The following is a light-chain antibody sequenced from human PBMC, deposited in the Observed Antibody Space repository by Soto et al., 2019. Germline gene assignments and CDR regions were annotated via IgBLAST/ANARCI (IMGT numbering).Light chain of an antibody. J-gene: IGKJ2*01. CDR2: GAS. CDR3: RQYGSSPSYT. Sequence: EIVLTQSPGTLSLSPGERATLSCRASQSLSSYLAWYQQKPGQAPRLLIYGASSRATGIPDRFRGSGSGTDFTLTISRLEPEDFAVYYCRQYGSSPSYTFGQGTKLEIK. V-gene: IGKV3-20*01. CDR1: QSLSSY.